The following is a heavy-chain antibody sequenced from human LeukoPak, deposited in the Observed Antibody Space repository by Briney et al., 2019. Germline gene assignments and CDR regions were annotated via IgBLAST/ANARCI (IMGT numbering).Heavy chain of an antibody. Sequence: PSETLSLTCGVYGGSFSSYFWTWIRQSPAKGLEWIGEINQSGDTDYNPSLKGRANISIDTSRSQFSLTLSSVTAADTAMYYCARVLGIAVVPGATEDNYFDPWGQGTLVVVSS. CDR1: GGSFSSYF. CDR3: ARVLGIAVVPGATEDNYFDP. D-gene: IGHD2-2*01. CDR2: INQSGDT. J-gene: IGHJ5*02. V-gene: IGHV4-34*01.